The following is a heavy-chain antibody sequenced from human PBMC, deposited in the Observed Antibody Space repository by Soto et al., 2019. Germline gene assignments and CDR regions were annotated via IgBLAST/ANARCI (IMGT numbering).Heavy chain of an antibody. D-gene: IGHD3-3*01. Sequence: QVQLQESGPGLVKPSQTLSLTCTVSGGSISSGGYYWSWIRQHPGKGLEWIGYIYYSGSTYYNPSLKSRVTISVDTSKNQFSLKLSSVPAADTAVYYCAREGRYYDFWSGYYTDRLWYFDYWGQGTLVTVSS. V-gene: IGHV4-31*03. CDR1: GGSISSGGYY. CDR3: AREGRYYDFWSGYYTDRLWYFDY. J-gene: IGHJ4*02. CDR2: IYYSGST.